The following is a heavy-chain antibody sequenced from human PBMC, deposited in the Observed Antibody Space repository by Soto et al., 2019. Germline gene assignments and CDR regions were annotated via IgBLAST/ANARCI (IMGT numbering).Heavy chain of an antibody. CDR2: INHSGST. CDR1: GGSFSGYY. D-gene: IGHD3-3*01. V-gene: IGHV4-34*01. J-gene: IGHJ6*02. CDR3: ARRLSTIFGVVLTYGMDV. Sequence: SETLSLTCAVYGGSFSGYYWSWIRQPPGKGLEWIGEINHSGSTNYNPSLKSRVTISVDTSKNQFSLKLSSVTAADTAVYYCARRLSTIFGVVLTYGMDVWGQGTTVTVSS.